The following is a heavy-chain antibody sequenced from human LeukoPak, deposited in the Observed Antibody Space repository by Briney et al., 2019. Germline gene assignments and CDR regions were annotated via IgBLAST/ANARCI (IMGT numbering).Heavy chain of an antibody. CDR1: GYSFTSYW. CDR2: IYPGDSDT. V-gene: IGHV5-51*01. J-gene: IGHJ3*02. CDR3: AGIWLGWELLRGDAFDI. Sequence: GESLKISCKGSGYSFTSYWIGWVRQMPGKGLEWMGTIYPGDSDTRYSPSFQGQVTISAEKSISTAYLQWSSLKASDTAMYYCAGIWLGWELLRGDAFDIWGQGTMVTVSS. D-gene: IGHD1-26*01.